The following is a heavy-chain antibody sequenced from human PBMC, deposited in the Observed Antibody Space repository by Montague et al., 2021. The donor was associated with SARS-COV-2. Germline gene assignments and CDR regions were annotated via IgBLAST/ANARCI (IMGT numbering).Heavy chain of an antibody. Sequence: SETLSLTCTVSGGSISSSSYYWGWIRQPPGKGLEWIGSIYYSGSTYYNPSPKSRVTISVDTSKNQFSLKLSSVTAADTAVYYCARALIMITFGGVIAHWFDPWGQGTLVTVSS. CDR3: ARALIMITFGGVIAHWFDP. CDR2: IYYSGST. J-gene: IGHJ5*02. CDR1: GGSISSSSYY. D-gene: IGHD3-16*02. V-gene: IGHV4-39*07.